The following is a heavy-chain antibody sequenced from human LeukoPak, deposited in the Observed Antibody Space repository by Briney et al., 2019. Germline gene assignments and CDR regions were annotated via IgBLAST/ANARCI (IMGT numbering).Heavy chain of an antibody. CDR2: ISAYNGNT. CDR1: GYTFSNYG. V-gene: IGHV1-18*01. CDR3: ARDRHYFDSSDYYFFDY. Sequence: ASVKVSCKASGYTFSNYGISWVRQAPGQGLEWMGWISAYNGNTYYAQKFQGRVTMTTDTPTNTAYMELRSLRSDDAAVYYCARDRHYFDSSDYYFFDYWGQGALVTVSS. D-gene: IGHD3-22*01. J-gene: IGHJ4*02.